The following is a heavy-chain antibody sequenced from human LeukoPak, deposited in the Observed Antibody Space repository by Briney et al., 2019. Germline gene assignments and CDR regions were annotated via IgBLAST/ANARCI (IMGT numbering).Heavy chain of an antibody. V-gene: IGHV1-69*04. J-gene: IGHJ4*02. CDR1: GYTFTSYG. Sequence: SVKVSCKASGYTFTSYGISWVRQAPGQGLEWMGRISPILGIANYAQKFQGRVTITADKSTSTAYMELSSLRSEDTAVYYCARDSSSGWYAYWGQGTLVTVSS. D-gene: IGHD6-19*01. CDR3: ARDSSSGWYAY. CDR2: ISPILGIA.